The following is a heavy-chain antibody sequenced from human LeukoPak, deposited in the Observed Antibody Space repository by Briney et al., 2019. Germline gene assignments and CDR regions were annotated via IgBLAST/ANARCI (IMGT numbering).Heavy chain of an antibody. CDR1: GFTFSNAW. Sequence: GGSLRLSCAASGFTFSNAWMSWVRQAPGKGLEWVGRIKSKTDGGTTDYAAPVKGRFTISRDDSKNTLYLQMNSLKTEDTAVYYCTREVSGWYLFDYWGQGTLVTVSS. CDR2: IKSKTDGGTT. V-gene: IGHV3-15*01. J-gene: IGHJ4*02. D-gene: IGHD6-19*01. CDR3: TREVSGWYLFDY.